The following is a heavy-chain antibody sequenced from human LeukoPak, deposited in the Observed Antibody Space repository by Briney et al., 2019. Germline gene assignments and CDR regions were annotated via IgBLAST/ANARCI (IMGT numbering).Heavy chain of an antibody. D-gene: IGHD2-15*01. V-gene: IGHV4-59*01. CDR2: IYYGGST. CDR1: GGSISSYY. CDR3: ARGSCSGGSCYPHY. Sequence: SETLSLTCTVSGGSISSYYWSWIRQPPGKGLEWIGYIYYGGSTNYNPSLKSRVTLSVDTSKDQFSLKLSSVTAADTAVYYCARGSCSGGSCYPHYWGQGTLVTVSS. J-gene: IGHJ4*02.